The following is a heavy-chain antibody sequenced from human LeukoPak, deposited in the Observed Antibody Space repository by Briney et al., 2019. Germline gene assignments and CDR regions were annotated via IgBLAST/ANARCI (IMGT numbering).Heavy chain of an antibody. Sequence: GGSLRLSCAASGFTFSRYAMSWVGQAPGKRLEWVSAISGSGGSTYYADCVKGRFTISRDNSKNTLYLRMNSLRAEDTAVYYCASPVGHIVVVTAGYWGQGTLVTVSS. CDR2: ISGSGGST. CDR3: ASPVGHIVVVTAGY. D-gene: IGHD2-21*02. V-gene: IGHV3-23*01. CDR1: GFTFSRYA. J-gene: IGHJ4*02.